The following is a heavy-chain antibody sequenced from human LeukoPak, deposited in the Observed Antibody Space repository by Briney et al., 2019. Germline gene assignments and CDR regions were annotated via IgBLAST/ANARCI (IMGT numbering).Heavy chain of an antibody. CDR1: GGSISNYY. J-gene: IGHJ4*02. CDR3: ARYGGSGWVIDN. Sequence: SETLSLTCTVSGGSISNYYWTWIRQPPGKGLEWIGYIYYTGATSYNPSLKSRVTISVDTSKNQFSLRPTSVTAADTAVYYCARYGGSGWVIDNWGQGTLVTVSS. V-gene: IGHV4-59*08. D-gene: IGHD6-19*01. CDR2: IYYTGAT.